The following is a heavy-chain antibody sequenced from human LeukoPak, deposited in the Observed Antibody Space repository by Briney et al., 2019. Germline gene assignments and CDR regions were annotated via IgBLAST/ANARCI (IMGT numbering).Heavy chain of an antibody. V-gene: IGHV4-61*01. J-gene: IGHJ4*02. Sequence: SETLSLTCAVSGGPVTSGSYYWNWIRQPPGKGLDWIGYSSYSGSTKYNPSLKSRVTISVDTSKNEFSLILTSVTAADTAVYYCARGRVGATTFDYWGQGALVTVSS. CDR2: SSYSGST. CDR1: GGPVTSGSYY. D-gene: IGHD1-26*01. CDR3: ARGRVGATTFDY.